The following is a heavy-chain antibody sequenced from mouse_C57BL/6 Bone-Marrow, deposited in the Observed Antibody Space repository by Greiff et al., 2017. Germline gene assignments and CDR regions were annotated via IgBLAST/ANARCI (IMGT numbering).Heavy chain of an antibody. CDR1: GYSITSGYY. CDR3: AKIYYYGTPYAMDY. D-gene: IGHD1-1*01. CDR2: ISYDGSN. J-gene: IGHJ4*01. Sequence: EVQVVESGPGLVKPSQYLSLTCSVTGYSITSGYYWNWIRQFPGNKLEWMGYISYDGSNNYNPSLKNRISITRDTSKNQFFLKLNSVTTEDTATYYCAKIYYYGTPYAMDYWGQGTSVTVSS. V-gene: IGHV3-6*01.